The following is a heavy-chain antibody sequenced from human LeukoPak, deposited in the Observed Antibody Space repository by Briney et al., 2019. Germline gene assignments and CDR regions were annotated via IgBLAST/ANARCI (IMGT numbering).Heavy chain of an antibody. D-gene: IGHD3-10*01. CDR1: GNTLIDYA. CDR2: ISSSSSYI. J-gene: IGHJ4*02. Sequence: SGGSLRLSCAASGNTLIDYAMHWVRQAPGKGLEWVSSISSSSSYIYYADSVKGRFTISRDNAKNSLYLQMNSLRAEDTAVYYCAGGWVGTPRGFDYWGQGTLVTVSS. CDR3: AGGWVGTPRGFDY. V-gene: IGHV3-21*01.